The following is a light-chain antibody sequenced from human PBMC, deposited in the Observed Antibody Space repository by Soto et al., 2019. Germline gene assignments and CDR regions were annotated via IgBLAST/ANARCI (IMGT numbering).Light chain of an antibody. CDR3: QQRTNWRHS. Sequence: EIVLTQSPATLSLSPGERATLSCRASQSVSSHLTWYQQKPGQAPRLLIYDTSNRATGIPARFSGSGSGTDFTLTISSLEPEDFAVYYCQQRTNWRHSFGGGTKVEIK. CDR1: QSVSSH. J-gene: IGKJ4*01. V-gene: IGKV3-11*01. CDR2: DTS.